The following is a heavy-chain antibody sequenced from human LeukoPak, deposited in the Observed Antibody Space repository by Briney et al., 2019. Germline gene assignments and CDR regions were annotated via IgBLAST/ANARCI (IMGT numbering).Heavy chain of an antibody. Sequence: GGSLRLSCAASGFTFSDHYMDWVRQAPGKGLEWVGRTGNNANSDTSEYAASVKGRFTISRDDSKNSLYLQMNSLKTEDTAVYYCAGNMATHRGGLDYWGQGTLVTVSS. V-gene: IGHV3-72*01. CDR1: GFTFSDHY. D-gene: IGHD5-24*01. J-gene: IGHJ4*02. CDR3: AGNMATHRGGLDY. CDR2: TGNNANSDTS.